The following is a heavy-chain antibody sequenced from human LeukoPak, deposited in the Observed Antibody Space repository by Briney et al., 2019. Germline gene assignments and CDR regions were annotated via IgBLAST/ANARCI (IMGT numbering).Heavy chain of an antibody. CDR2: ISAYNGKT. Sequence: GASVKVSCKASGYTFTSYGINWVRQAPGQGLVWMGWISAYNGKTKYAQKVQGRVTMTTDTSTSTAYMELRSLSSDDTAAYYCARDFFDSSGYEHMAPDYWGQGTLVTVSS. CDR3: ARDFFDSSGYEHMAPDY. D-gene: IGHD3-22*01. CDR1: GYTFTSYG. J-gene: IGHJ4*02. V-gene: IGHV1-18*01.